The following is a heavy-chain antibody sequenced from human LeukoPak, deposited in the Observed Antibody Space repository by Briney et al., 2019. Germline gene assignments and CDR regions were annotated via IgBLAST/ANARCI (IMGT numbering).Heavy chain of an antibody. CDR2: INPNSGGT. D-gene: IGHD6-6*01. CDR1: GYTFTSYG. Sequence: ASVKVSYKASGYTFTSYGISWVRQAPGQGLEWMGRINPNSGGTNYAQKFQGRVTMTRDTSISTAYMELSRLRSDDTAVYYCARGVRMYSSSTHFDYWGQGTLFTVSS. J-gene: IGHJ4*02. V-gene: IGHV1-2*06. CDR3: ARGVRMYSSSTHFDY.